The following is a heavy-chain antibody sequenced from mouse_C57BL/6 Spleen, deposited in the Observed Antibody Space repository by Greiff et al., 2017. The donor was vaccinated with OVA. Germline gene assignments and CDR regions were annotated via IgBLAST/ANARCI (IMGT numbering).Heavy chain of an antibody. CDR1: GYSFTSYW. D-gene: IGHD1-1*01. Sequence: VQLQQPGAELVMPGASVKLSCKASGYSFTSYWMHWVKQRPGQGLEWIGEIDPSDSYTNYNQKFKCKSTLTVDKSSSTAYMQLSSLTAEDSAVYYCARGDTTPDCFDYWGQGTTLTGSS. V-gene: IGHV1-69*01. CDR3: ARGDTTPDCFDY. CDR2: IDPSDSYT. J-gene: IGHJ2*01.